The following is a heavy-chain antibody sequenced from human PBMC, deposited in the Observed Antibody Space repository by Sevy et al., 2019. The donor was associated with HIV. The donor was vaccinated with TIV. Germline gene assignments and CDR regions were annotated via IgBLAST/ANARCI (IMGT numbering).Heavy chain of an antibody. Sequence: GGSLRLSCTAFGFNFSTYAMYWVRQAPGKGLEWVTVISSDGNNKDYADSVKGRFTISRDNSKNTLYLQMNSPRAEDTAVYYCASHYYDSTGYYYPLDYWGQGTLVTVSS. J-gene: IGHJ4*02. CDR3: ASHYYDSTGYYYPLDY. D-gene: IGHD3-22*01. V-gene: IGHV3-30*04. CDR2: ISSDGNNK. CDR1: GFNFSTYA.